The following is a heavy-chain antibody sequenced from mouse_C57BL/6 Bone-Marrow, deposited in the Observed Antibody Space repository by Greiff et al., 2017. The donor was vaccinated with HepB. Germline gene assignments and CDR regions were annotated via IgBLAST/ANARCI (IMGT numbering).Heavy chain of an antibody. J-gene: IGHJ2*01. Sequence: VQLQQSGAELVRPGASVKLSCTASGYTFTDYYMHWVKQRPEQGLEWIGWIDPENGDTDYASKFQGKATITADTSSNTAYLQLSSLTSEDPAVYYCTGLYYSGSSCDFDYWGQGTTLTVSS. V-gene: IGHV14-4*01. CDR3: TGLYYSGSSCDFDY. CDR1: GYTFTDYY. D-gene: IGHD1-1*01. CDR2: IDPENGDT.